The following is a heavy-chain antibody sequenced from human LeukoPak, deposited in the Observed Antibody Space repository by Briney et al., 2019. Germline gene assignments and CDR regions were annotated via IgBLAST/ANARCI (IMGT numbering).Heavy chain of an antibody. CDR3: AKGPIYGSGSYYRFDY. J-gene: IGHJ4*02. CDR1: GLTFSSYG. D-gene: IGHD3-10*01. Sequence: PGGSLRLSCAASGLTFSSYGMHWVRQAPGKGLEWVAVISYDGSNKYYADSVKGRFTISRDNSKNTLYLQMNSLRAEDTAVYYCAKGPIYGSGSYYRFDYWGQGTLVTVSS. CDR2: ISYDGSNK. V-gene: IGHV3-30*18.